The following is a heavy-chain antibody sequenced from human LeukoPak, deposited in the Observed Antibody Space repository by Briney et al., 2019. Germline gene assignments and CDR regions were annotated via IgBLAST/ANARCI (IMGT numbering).Heavy chain of an antibody. D-gene: IGHD7-27*01. V-gene: IGHV3-7*01. CDR1: WFRINNYW. CDR2: IKQDGSEK. Sequence: GGSLSLFCGASWFRINNYWVNWGRQAPRKGVGWVANIKQDGSEKNYVDSVKGRFTISRDNAKNSLILQMNSLRDEDTAVYYCARGVWAPFDSWGQGTLVSVSS. CDR3: ARGVWAPFDS. J-gene: IGHJ4*02.